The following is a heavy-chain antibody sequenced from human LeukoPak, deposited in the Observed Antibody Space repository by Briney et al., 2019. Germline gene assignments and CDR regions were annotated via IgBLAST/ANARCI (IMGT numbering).Heavy chain of an antibody. D-gene: IGHD6-19*01. CDR1: GFTFSSYG. CDR2: ISGSGGST. CDR3: AKKRGSGWRYYFDY. J-gene: IGHJ4*02. V-gene: IGHV3-23*01. Sequence: GGSLRLSCAASGFTFSSYGMSWVRQAPGKGLEWVSAISGSGGSTYYADSVKGRFTISRDNSKNTLYLQMNSLRAEDTAVYYCAKKRGSGWRYYFDYWGQGTLVTVSS.